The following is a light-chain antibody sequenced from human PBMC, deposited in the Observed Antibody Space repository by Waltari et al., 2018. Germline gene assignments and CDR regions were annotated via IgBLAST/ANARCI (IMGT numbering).Light chain of an antibody. Sequence: SYELTQPPSVSVSPGQTATITCSGDALPRQFAFWYQQKPGQAPVLVTYKDTERPSGIPDRLAVSTSGTTGTLTISGVQAEDEADYYCQSADSTSTHVVFGGGTKLTVL. V-gene: IGLV3-25*03. CDR1: ALPRQF. J-gene: IGLJ2*01. CDR2: KDT. CDR3: QSADSTSTHVV.